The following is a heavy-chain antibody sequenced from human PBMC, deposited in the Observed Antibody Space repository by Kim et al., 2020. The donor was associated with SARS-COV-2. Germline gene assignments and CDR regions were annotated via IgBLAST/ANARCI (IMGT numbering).Heavy chain of an antibody. J-gene: IGHJ6*02. CDR3: ARDPPHSSGLPFV. D-gene: IGHD6-19*01. V-gene: IGHV4-39*07. Sequence: YNPSLKSRVTISVDTSKNQFSLKLSSVTAADTAVYYCARDPPHSSGLPFVWGQGTTVTVSS.